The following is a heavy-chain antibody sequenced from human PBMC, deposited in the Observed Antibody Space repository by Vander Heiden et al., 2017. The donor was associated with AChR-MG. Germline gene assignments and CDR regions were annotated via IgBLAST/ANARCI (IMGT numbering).Heavy chain of an antibody. D-gene: IGHD3-16*01. J-gene: IGHJ4*02. V-gene: IGHV3-21*01. Sequence: EVQLVESGGGLVKPGGSLSLSCSGSGFTLSYYRMNWPRPPPGKGLEWVSSISSSGSYTYYADSVKGRFTISRDSANNSLYLQMDSLRVEDTAVYYCARDPWGNFDSWGQGTLVTVSS. CDR2: ISSSGSYT. CDR3: ARDPWGNFDS. CDR1: GFTLSYYR.